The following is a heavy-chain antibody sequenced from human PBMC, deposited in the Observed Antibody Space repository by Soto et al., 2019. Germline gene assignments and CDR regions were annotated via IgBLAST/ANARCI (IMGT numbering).Heavy chain of an antibody. CDR1: GYSFTDYY. D-gene: IGHD2-8*01. CDR3: XXXXXHCTNGVCLGRY. V-gene: IGHV1-2*02. Sequence: QVHLVQSGADVRKPGASLKVSCKASGYSFTDYYMHWVRQAPGQGLEWMGWMKPGSGVTNFAQKFQGRVTMTRDTSITTAYMELSRLTSDDTAVYXXXXXXXHCTNGVCLGRYWGQGTLLTVSS. J-gene: IGHJ4*02. CDR2: MKPGSGVT.